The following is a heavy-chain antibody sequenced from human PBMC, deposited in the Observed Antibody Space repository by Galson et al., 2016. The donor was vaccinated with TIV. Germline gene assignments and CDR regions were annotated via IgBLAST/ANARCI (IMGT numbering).Heavy chain of an antibody. CDR2: IYPVDSDT. J-gene: IGHJ4*02. V-gene: IGHV5-51*03. D-gene: IGHD2-8*02. CDR3: TTQICTAGICPAG. CDR1: GYNFSSYW. Sequence: QSGAEVKKPGESLKISCKVSGYNFSSYWVGWVRQMPGKGLEWMGIIYPVDSDTRYSPSFRGQVTISADKSINTAFLHWTSLGASDTAIYYCTTQICTAGICPAGWGQGTLVTVSS.